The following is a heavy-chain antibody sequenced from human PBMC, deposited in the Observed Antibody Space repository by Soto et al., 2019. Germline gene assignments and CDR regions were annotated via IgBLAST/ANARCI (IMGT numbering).Heavy chain of an antibody. V-gene: IGHV3-13*04. CDR2: IGTAGDT. J-gene: IGHJ3*02. Sequence: GGSLRLSCAASGFTFSSYDMHWVRQATGKGLEWVSAIGTAGDTYYPGSVKGRFTISRENAKNSLYLQMNSLGAGDTAVYYCARALFNYDILTGYYPLYAFDIWGQGTMVTVSS. D-gene: IGHD3-9*01. CDR1: GFTFSSYD. CDR3: ARALFNYDILTGYYPLYAFDI.